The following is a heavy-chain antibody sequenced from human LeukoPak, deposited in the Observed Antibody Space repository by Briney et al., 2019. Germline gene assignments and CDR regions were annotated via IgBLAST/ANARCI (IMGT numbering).Heavy chain of an antibody. D-gene: IGHD3-22*01. Sequence: PGGSLRLSCAASGFTFSSYGMHWVRQAPGKGLEWVAVISYDGSNKYYADSVKGRFTISRDNSKNTLYLQMNSLRAEDTAVYYCAGSSGGEDYWGQGTLVTVSS. CDR2: ISYDGSNK. CDR3: AGSSGGEDY. V-gene: IGHV3-30*03. CDR1: GFTFSSYG. J-gene: IGHJ4*02.